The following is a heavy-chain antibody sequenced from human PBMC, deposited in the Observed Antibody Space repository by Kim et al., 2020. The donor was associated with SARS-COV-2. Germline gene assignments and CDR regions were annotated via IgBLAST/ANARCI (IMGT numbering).Heavy chain of an antibody. V-gene: IGHV4-59*08. CDR1: GGSISSYY. Sequence: SETLCLTCTVSGGSISSYYWSWIRQPPGKGRECMGYIYYSGRTNYKPSLKSRRTILSHTSKNQFSMKLSSVTAADTAVYYCAGQCRGGLKEAVYILCQGT. J-gene: IGHJ3*02. CDR3: AGQCRGGLKEAVYI. D-gene: IGHD2-2*01. CDR2: IYYSGRT.